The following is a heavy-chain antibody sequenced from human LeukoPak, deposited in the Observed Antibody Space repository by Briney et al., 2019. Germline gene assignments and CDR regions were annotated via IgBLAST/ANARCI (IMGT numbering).Heavy chain of an antibody. Sequence: SETLSLTCGVYGGPFSDHYWSWIRQPPGKGLEWLGCIFCSGGTNYKPSLKSRITISVDTSKNQLSLRLSSVTAADTAVYYCARHVDYWGQGTLVTVSS. V-gene: IGHV4-59*08. CDR3: ARHVDY. CDR2: IFCSGGT. J-gene: IGHJ4*02. CDR1: GGPFSDHY.